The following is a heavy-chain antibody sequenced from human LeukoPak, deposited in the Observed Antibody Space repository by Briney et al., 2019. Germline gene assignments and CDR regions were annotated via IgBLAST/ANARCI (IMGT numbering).Heavy chain of an antibody. J-gene: IGHJ6*02. CDR2: ISSSSSYI. CDR3: ARGRCSSTSCTDYYYGMDV. CDR1: GFTFSSYS. V-gene: IGHV3-21*01. Sequence: GGSLRLSCAASGFTFSSYSMNWVRQAPGKGLEWVSSISSSSSYIYYADSVKGRFTISRDNAKNSLYLQMNSLRADDTAVYYCARGRCSSTSCTDYYYGMDVRGQGTTVTVSS. D-gene: IGHD2-2*01.